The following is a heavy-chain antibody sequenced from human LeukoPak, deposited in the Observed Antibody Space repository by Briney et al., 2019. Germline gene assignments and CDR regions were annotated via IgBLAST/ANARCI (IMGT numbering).Heavy chain of an antibody. CDR1: GDSISSGNY. CDR2: FYASGTT. CDR3: AKDSSTWGNLAGHFDS. Sequence: SETLSLTCTVSGDSISSGNYWGWIRQPAGRGLEWIGRFYASGTTNTSPSLKSRVTMSVDTSKNQFSLKLSSVTAADTAVYYCAKDSSTWGNLAGHFDSWGQGTLVTVSS. J-gene: IGHJ4*02. V-gene: IGHV4-61*02. D-gene: IGHD6-13*01.